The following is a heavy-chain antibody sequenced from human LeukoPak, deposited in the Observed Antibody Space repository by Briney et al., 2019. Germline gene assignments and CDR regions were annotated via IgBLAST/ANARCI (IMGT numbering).Heavy chain of an antibody. CDR3: GLDYYGSGSYGD. J-gene: IGHJ4*02. D-gene: IGHD3-10*01. CDR1: GFTVSSNY. V-gene: IGHV3-53*01. Sequence: GGSLRLSCAASGFTVSSNYMSWVRQAPGKGLEWVSVIYSGGSTYYADSVKGRFTISGDNSKNTLYLQMNSLRAEDTAVYYCGLDYYGSGSYGDWGQGTLVTVSS. CDR2: IYSGGST.